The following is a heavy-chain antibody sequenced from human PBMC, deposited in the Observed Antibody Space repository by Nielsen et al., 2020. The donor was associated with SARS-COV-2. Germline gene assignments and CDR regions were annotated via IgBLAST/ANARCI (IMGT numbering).Heavy chain of an antibody. D-gene: IGHD3-9*01. V-gene: IGHV4-31*03. CDR1: GGSISSGGYY. Sequence: SETLSPTCTVSGGSISSGGYYWSWIRQHPGKGLEWIGYIYYSGSTYYNPSLKSRVTISVDTSKNQFSLKLSSVTAADTAVYYCARAVMRDYDILTGYSTNWFDPWGQGTLVTVSS. J-gene: IGHJ5*02. CDR2: IYYSGST. CDR3: ARAVMRDYDILTGYSTNWFDP.